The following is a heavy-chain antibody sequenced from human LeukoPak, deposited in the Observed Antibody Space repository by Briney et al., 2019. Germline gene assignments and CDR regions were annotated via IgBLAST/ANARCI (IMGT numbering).Heavy chain of an antibody. CDR1: GVSISSYY. CDR3: ARHRYADWLTPFDY. CDR2: IYYSGST. V-gene: IGHV4-59*08. Sequence: SETLSLTCTVSGVSISSYYWSWIRQPPGQGLEWLGDIYYSGSTNYHPSLKSRVTISVDASKNQFPMKLRFVSAADAAMKDGARHRYADWLTPFDYWGQGTPVTVSS. D-gene: IGHD3-9*01. J-gene: IGHJ4*02.